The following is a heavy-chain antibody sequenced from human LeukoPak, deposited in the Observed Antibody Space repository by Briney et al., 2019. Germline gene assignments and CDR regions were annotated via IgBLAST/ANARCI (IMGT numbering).Heavy chain of an antibody. CDR3: ARVVAAAGNNWFDP. CDR1: APSISSGGYS. CDR2: IQASGRT. J-gene: IGHJ5*02. V-gene: IGHV4-30-4*07. Sequence: SETLSLTCVVSAPSISSGGYSWGWLRHTPGRGREWFTYIQASGRTYNNPSLKSRLSISIDTSKNQFSLKLNSVSAADTAVYYCARVVAAAGNNWFDPWGEGTLVTVSS. D-gene: IGHD6-13*01.